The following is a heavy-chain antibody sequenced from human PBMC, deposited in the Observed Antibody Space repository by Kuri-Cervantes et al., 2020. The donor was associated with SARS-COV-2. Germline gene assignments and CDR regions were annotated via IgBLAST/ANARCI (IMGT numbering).Heavy chain of an antibody. V-gene: IGHV3-30*04. Sequence: GGSLRLPCEASGFIFSDYAIDWVRQAPGKGLEWVAIISFDGRNTHYADSVKGRFTISRNNSKNVVHLQMIRLRLEETANYYCARGPWRADVSDGKGPFDYWGQGNLVTVSS. CDR3: ARGPWRADVSDGKGPFDY. J-gene: IGHJ4*02. D-gene: IGHD1-1*01. CDR2: ISFDGRNT. CDR1: GFIFSDYA.